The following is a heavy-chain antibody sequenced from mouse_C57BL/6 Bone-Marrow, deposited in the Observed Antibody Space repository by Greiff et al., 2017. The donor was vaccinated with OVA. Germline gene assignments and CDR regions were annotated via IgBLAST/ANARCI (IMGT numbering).Heavy chain of an antibody. Sequence: EVMLVESEGGLVQPGSSMKLSCTASGFTFSDYYMAWVRQVPEKGLEWVANINYDGSSTYYLDSLKSRFIISRDNATNILYLQMSSLKSEDTATYYCARDYGSSYYAMDYWGQGTSVTVSS. CDR1: GFTFSDYY. CDR3: ARDYGSSYYAMDY. CDR2: INYDGSST. D-gene: IGHD1-1*01. V-gene: IGHV5-16*01. J-gene: IGHJ4*01.